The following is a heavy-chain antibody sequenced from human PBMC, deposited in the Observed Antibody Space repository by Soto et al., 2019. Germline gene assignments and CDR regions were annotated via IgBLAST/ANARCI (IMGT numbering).Heavy chain of an antibody. V-gene: IGHV3-74*01. CDR3: ARGWAMIWGASPDY. J-gene: IGHJ4*02. CDR1: GFTFSSHW. Sequence: EVQLVESGGGLVQPGGSLRLSCAASGFTFSSHWMHWVRQAPGKGLVWVSRIKTDGSSTNYADSVMGRFTISRDNAKNTLYLQMNSLRGEDTALYYCARGWAMIWGASPDYWGQGTLVTVSS. CDR2: IKTDGSST. D-gene: IGHD3-10*01.